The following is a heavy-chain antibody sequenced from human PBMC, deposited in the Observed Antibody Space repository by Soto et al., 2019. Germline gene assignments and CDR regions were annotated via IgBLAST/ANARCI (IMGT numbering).Heavy chain of an antibody. V-gene: IGHV4-59*01. Sequence: SETLSLTCTVSGGSISSYYWSWIRQPPGKGLEWIGYIYYSRSTNYNPSLKSRVTISVDTSKNQFSLKLSSVTAADTAVYYCAKIVATSKPSYYYYYYMDVWGKGTTVTVSS. CDR3: AKIVATSKPSYYYYYYMDV. D-gene: IGHD5-12*01. CDR2: IYYSRST. CDR1: GGSISSYY. J-gene: IGHJ6*03.